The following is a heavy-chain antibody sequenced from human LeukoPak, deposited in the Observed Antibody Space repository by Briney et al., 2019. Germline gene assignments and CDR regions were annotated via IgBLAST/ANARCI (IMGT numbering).Heavy chain of an antibody. Sequence: PSETLSLTCAVYGGSFSGYYWSWIRQPPGKGLEWIGEINNSGSTNYNPSLKSRVTISVDTSKNQFSLKLSSVTAADTAVYYCARGGSGYSSSWYGRYYFDYWGQGTLVTVSP. J-gene: IGHJ4*02. D-gene: IGHD6-13*01. CDR2: INNSGST. CDR3: ARGGSGYSSSWYGRYYFDY. V-gene: IGHV4-34*01. CDR1: GGSFSGYY.